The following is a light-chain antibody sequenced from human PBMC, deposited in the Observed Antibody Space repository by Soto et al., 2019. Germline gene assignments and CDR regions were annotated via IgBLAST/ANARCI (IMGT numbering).Light chain of an antibody. Sequence: QSVLTQPPSASGSPGQSVAISCTGTSSDVGSYDYVSWYQHHPGKAPKLMIYEVNKRPSGVPDRFSGSKSGNTASLTVSGLQAEDEADYYCSSYASSSTPLYVFGTGTKVTVL. CDR3: SSYASSSTPLYV. V-gene: IGLV2-8*01. J-gene: IGLJ1*01. CDR1: SSDVGSYDY. CDR2: EVN.